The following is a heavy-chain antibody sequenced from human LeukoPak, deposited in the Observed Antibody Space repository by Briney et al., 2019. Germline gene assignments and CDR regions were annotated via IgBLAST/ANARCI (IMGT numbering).Heavy chain of an antibody. CDR3: ARGYVEIGAFDI. V-gene: IGHV4-59*01. CDR2: IYYTGSA. J-gene: IGHJ3*02. CDR1: GGSISTYY. D-gene: IGHD3-16*01. Sequence: PSETLSLTCTVSGGSISTYYWNWIRQPPGKGLEWIGYIYYTGSANYNPSLKSRVTISVDTSKNQFSLKLSSVTAADTAVYYCARGYVEIGAFDIWGQGTMVTVSS.